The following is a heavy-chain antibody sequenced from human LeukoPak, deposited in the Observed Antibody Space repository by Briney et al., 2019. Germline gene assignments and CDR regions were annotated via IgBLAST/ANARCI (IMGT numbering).Heavy chain of an antibody. CDR2: IYYSGST. V-gene: IGHV4-59*01. J-gene: IGHJ5*02. CDR3: TRDNGANFFDP. CDR1: GGSISSYY. D-gene: IGHD4/OR15-4a*01. Sequence: PSETLSLTCTVSGGSISSYYWSWIRQPPGKGLEWIGYIYYSGSTNYNPSLKSRVTISVGTSKNQFSLKLSSVTAADTAVYYCTRDNGANFFDPWGQGTLVTVSS.